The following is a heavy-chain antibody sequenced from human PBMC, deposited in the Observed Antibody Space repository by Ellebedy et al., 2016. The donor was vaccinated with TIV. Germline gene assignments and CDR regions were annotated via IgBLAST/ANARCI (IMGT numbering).Heavy chain of an antibody. Sequence: GESLKISCAASGFTFSSRNMNWARQAPGKGLEWLSYIGGGSDTIYYADSVRGRFTISRDNAKNSLYLQMDSLTDEDTAVYYCARDHGWASDYWGQGTLVTVSS. D-gene: IGHD6-19*01. CDR3: ARDHGWASDY. CDR1: GFTFSSRN. V-gene: IGHV3-48*02. CDR2: IGGGSDTI. J-gene: IGHJ4*02.